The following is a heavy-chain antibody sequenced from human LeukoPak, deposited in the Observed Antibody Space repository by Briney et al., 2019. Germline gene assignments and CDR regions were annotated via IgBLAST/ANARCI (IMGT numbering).Heavy chain of an antibody. V-gene: IGHV3-21*01. J-gene: IGHJ4*02. CDR2: ISSSSSYI. Sequence: PGGSLRLSRAASGFTFSSYSMNWVRQAPGKGLEWVSSISSSSSYIYYADSVKGRFTISRDNAKNSLYLQMNSLRAEDTAVYYCARDPYEIVATPYYFDYWGQGTLVTVSS. CDR1: GFTFSSYS. D-gene: IGHD5-12*01. CDR3: ARDPYEIVATPYYFDY.